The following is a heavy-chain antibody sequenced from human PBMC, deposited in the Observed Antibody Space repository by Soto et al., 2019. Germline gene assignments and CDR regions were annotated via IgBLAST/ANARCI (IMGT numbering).Heavy chain of an antibody. CDR2: IIPILGIA. J-gene: IGHJ3*02. CDR3: AREDRITMIVVAEGAFDI. V-gene: IGHV1-69*08. Sequence: QVQLVQSGAEVKKPGSSVKVSCKASGGTFSSYTISWVRQAPGQGLEWMGRIIPILGIANYAQKFQGRVTITADKTTSKAYMRLSSLRSEDTAVYYCAREDRITMIVVAEGAFDIWGQGTMVTVSS. CDR1: GGTFSSYT. D-gene: IGHD3-22*01.